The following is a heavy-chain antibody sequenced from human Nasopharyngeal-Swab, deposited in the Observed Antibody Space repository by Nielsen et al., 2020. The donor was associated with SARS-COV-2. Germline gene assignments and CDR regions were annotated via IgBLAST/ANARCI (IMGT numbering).Heavy chain of an antibody. J-gene: IGHJ4*02. CDR2: ISAYNGNT. V-gene: IGHV1-18*01. Sequence: ASVKVSCKASGYTFTSYGISWVRQAPGQGLEWMGWISAYNGNTNYAQKLQGRVTMTTDTSTSTAYMELRSLRSDDTTVYYCASSGEQQLVPDYWGQGTLVTVSS. CDR1: GYTFTSYG. CDR3: ASSGEQQLVPDY. D-gene: IGHD6-13*01.